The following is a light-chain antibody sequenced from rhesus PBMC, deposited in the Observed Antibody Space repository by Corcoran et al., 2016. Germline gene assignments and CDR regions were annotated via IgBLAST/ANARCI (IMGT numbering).Light chain of an antibody. CDR1: TGAVTSGHY. V-gene: IGLV7-80*01. CDR3: WLYYSGAYI. Sequence: QAVVTQEPSLTVSPGGTVTLTCASRTGAVTSGHYPHWFQQKPGQAPKTLIYDTSNKLSWTPARFSGSLHGGKAALTLSGAQPEDEADYYCWLYYSGAYIFGAGTRLTVL. J-gene: IGLJ1*01. CDR2: DTS.